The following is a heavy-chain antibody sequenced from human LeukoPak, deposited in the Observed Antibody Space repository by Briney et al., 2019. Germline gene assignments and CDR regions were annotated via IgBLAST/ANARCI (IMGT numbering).Heavy chain of an antibody. J-gene: IGHJ5*02. D-gene: IGHD2-15*01. CDR1: GGSFSGYY. CDR3: ARGIYCSGGSCYSGGNWFDP. V-gene: IGHV4-34*01. CDR2: INHSGST. Sequence: SETLSLTCAVYGGSFSGYYWSWIRQPPGKGLEWTGEINHSGSTNYNPSLKSRVTISVDTSKNQFSLKLSSVTAADTAVYYCARGIYCSGGSCYSGGNWFDPWGQGTLVTVSS.